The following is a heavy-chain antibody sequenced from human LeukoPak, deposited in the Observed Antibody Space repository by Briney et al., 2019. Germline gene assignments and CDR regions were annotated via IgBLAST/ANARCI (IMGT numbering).Heavy chain of an antibody. CDR3: AKDFLRFTMGRGVNITSAFDI. J-gene: IGHJ3*02. CDR1: GFTFSSYG. Sequence: PGRSLRLSCAASGFTFSSYGMHWVRQAPGKWLEWLAVISYDGSNKYYADSVKGRFTISRDNCKNSLYMQMNRLRAEGTAVYYCAKDFLRFTMGRGVNITSAFDIWGQGTMVTVSS. V-gene: IGHV3-30*18. D-gene: IGHD3-10*01. CDR2: ISYDGSNK.